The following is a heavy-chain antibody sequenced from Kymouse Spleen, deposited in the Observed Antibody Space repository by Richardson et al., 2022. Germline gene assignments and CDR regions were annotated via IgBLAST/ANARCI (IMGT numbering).Heavy chain of an antibody. CDR1: GFTFSSYW. J-gene: IGHJ6*02. D-gene: IGHD3-10*01. CDR2: IKQDGSEK. CDR3: ARMFSVWFGETYYGMDV. V-gene: IGHV3-7*01. Sequence: EVQLVESGGGLVQPGGSLRLSCAASGFTFSSYWMSWVRQAPGKGLEWVANIKQDGSEKYYVDSVKGRFTISRDNAKNSLYLQMNSLRAEDTAVYYCARMFSVWFGETYYGMDVWGQGTTVTVSS.